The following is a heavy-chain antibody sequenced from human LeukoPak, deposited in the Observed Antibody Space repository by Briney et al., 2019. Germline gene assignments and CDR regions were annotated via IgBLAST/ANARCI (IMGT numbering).Heavy chain of an antibody. CDR2: ISAYNGNT. J-gene: IGHJ3*02. CDR1: GYTFTSYG. D-gene: IGHD3-16*02. Sequence: ASVKVSCKASGYTFTSYGISWVRQAPGQGLEWMGWISAYNGNTNYAQKLQGRVTMTTDTSTSTAYMELRSLRSDDTAVYYCARYPIMITFGGVIGIDAFDIWGQGTMVTVSS. V-gene: IGHV1-18*01. CDR3: ARYPIMITFGGVIGIDAFDI.